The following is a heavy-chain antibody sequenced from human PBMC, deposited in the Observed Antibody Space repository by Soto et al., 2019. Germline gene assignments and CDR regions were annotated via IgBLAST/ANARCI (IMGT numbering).Heavy chain of an antibody. CDR3: ASRQAQGLNY. V-gene: IGHV4-34*12. J-gene: IGHJ4*02. CDR1: DGSFRDYL. CDR2: VFHTGSP. Sequence: SETLSLTCTVYDGSFRDYLWNWVRQPPGKGLEWIGQVFHTGSPDYNPSLESRVAISVDTSNNQFFLRLTSVTAADTAVYYCASRQAQGLNYWGPGTLVTVSS.